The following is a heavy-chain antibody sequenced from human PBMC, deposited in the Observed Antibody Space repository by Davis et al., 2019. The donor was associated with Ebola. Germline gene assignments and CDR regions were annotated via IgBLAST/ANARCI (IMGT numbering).Heavy chain of an antibody. CDR2: IRSKAYGGTT. D-gene: IGHD3-10*01. J-gene: IGHJ4*02. CDR3: TTDQTRGKGY. V-gene: IGHV3-49*04. CDR1: GFTFGDYA. Sequence: GESLKISCTASGFTFGDYAMSWVRQAPGKGLEWVGFIRSKAYGGTTEYAASVKGRFTISRDDSKSIAYLQMNSLKTEDTDVYYCTTDQTRGKGYWGQGTLVTVSS.